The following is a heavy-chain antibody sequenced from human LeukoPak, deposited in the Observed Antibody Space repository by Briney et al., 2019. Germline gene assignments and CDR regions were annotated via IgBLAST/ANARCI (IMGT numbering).Heavy chain of an antibody. Sequence: GGSLRLSCAASGFTVGNNHMNWVRQAPGKGLGWVSLIYSGGNTQYADSVKGRFTISRDNSKNMVYLQMNSLRAEDTAVYYCARERGRIAAAPGYWGQGTLVTVSS. CDR3: ARERGRIAAAPGY. D-gene: IGHD6-13*01. V-gene: IGHV3-66*01. J-gene: IGHJ4*02. CDR2: IYSGGNT. CDR1: GFTVGNNH.